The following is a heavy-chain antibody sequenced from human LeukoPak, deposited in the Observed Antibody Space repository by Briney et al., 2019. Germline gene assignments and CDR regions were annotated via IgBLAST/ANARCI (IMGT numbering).Heavy chain of an antibody. CDR1: GFTFSSYA. J-gene: IGHJ4*02. Sequence: GGSLRLSCAASGFTFSSYAMHWVRQAPGKGLEWVAVISYDGSNKYYADSVKGRFAISRDNSKNTLYLQMNSLRAEDTAVYYCARDRNRYCSSTSCWKYFDYWGQGTLVTVSS. D-gene: IGHD2-2*01. CDR3: ARDRNRYCSSTSCWKYFDY. CDR2: ISYDGSNK. V-gene: IGHV3-30*09.